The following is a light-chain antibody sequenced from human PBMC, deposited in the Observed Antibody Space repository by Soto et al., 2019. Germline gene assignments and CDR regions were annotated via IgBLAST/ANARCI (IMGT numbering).Light chain of an antibody. V-gene: IGLV2-14*01. J-gene: IGLJ1*01. CDR3: SSYTTSSIV. CDR1: SSDVGGYKY. Sequence: QSVLTQPGSVSGSPGQSITLSCTGASSDVGGYKYVSWYQHHPGKAPKLMIYEVSNRPSGVSNRFSGSKSGNTASLTISGLQAEDEADYYCSSYTTSSIVFGTGTRSPS. CDR2: EVS.